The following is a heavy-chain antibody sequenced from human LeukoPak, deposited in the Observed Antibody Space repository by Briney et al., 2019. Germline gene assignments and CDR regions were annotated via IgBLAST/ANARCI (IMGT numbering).Heavy chain of an antibody. V-gene: IGHV1-46*01. J-gene: IGHJ4*02. Sequence: ASVKVSCKASGYTFTSYYMHWVRQAPGQGLEWMGIINPSGGSTSYAQKFRGRVTMTRDTSTSTVYMELSSLRSEDTAVYYCARARGGSGWFILYFDYWGQGTLVTVSS. D-gene: IGHD6-19*01. CDR2: INPSGGST. CDR3: ARARGGSGWFILYFDY. CDR1: GYTFTSYY.